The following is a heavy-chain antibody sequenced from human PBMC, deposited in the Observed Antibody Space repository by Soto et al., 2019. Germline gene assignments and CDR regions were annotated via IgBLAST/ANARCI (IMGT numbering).Heavy chain of an antibody. Sequence: PGGSQRVSCAASGFTFSSYGMHWVRPAPGKGLEWVAVISYDGSNKYYADSVKGRFTISRDNSKNTLYLQMNSLRAEDTAVYYCAKDPKARSWVNWFDPWGQGTLVTVSS. CDR2: ISYDGSNK. V-gene: IGHV3-30*18. D-gene: IGHD6-13*01. CDR3: AKDPKARSWVNWFDP. CDR1: GFTFSSYG. J-gene: IGHJ5*02.